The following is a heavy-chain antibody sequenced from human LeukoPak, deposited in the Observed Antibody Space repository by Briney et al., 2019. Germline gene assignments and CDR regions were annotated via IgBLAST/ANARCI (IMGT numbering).Heavy chain of an antibody. V-gene: IGHV4-59*01. D-gene: IGHD3-22*01. CDR1: GGSISSYY. Sequence: SETLSLTCTVPGGSISSYYWSWIRQPPGKGLEWIGYIYYSGSTNYNPSLKSRVTISVKTSKNQFSLKLSSVTAADTAVYYCARVTGYMIEDYFDYWGQGTLVTVSS. J-gene: IGHJ4*02. CDR2: IYYSGST. CDR3: ARVTGYMIEDYFDY.